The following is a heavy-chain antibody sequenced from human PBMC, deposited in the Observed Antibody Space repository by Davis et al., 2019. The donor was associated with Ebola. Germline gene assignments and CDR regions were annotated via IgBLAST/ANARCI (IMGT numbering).Heavy chain of an antibody. CDR1: GGSISSGGYY. Sequence: PSETLSLTCTVPGGSISSGGYYWSWIRQHPGKGLEWIGYIYYSGSTYYNPSLKSRVTISVDTSKNQFSLKLSSVTAADTAVYYCARDLGVVWDWYFDLWGRGTLVTVSS. D-gene: IGHD3-16*01. CDR2: IYYSGST. J-gene: IGHJ2*01. V-gene: IGHV4-31*03. CDR3: ARDLGVVWDWYFDL.